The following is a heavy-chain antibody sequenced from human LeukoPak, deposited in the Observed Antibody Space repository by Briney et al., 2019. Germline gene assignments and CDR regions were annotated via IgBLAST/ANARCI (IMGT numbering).Heavy chain of an antibody. CDR1: GFTFSTYA. J-gene: IGHJ4*02. CDR3: AKDKFPYSNHISGLDY. Sequence: GGSLRLSCAASGFTFSTYAMTWVRQAPGKGLEWVAFKQYDGSNEYYADSVKGRFTISRDNSKNTLYLQMDSLRPEDTALYYCAKDKFPYSNHISGLDYWGQGTLVTVSS. V-gene: IGHV3-30*02. D-gene: IGHD4-11*01. CDR2: KQYDGSNE.